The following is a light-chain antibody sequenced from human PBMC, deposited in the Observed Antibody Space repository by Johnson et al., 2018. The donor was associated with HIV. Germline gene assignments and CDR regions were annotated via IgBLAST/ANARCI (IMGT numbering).Light chain of an antibody. CDR1: SSNIGNNY. J-gene: IGLJ1*01. CDR2: ENN. CDR3: GTWDSSLSAGRYV. V-gene: IGLV1-51*02. Sequence: QPVLTQPPSVSAAPGQKVTISCSGSSSNIGNNYVSWYQQLPGTAPKLLIYENNKRPSGIPDRFSGSKSGTSATPGITGLQTGDEADYYCGTWDSSLSAGRYVFGTGTKVTVL.